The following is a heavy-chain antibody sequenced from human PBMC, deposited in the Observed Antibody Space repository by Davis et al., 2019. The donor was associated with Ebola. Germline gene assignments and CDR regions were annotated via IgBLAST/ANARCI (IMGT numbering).Heavy chain of an antibody. CDR2: IKQDGSEK. CDR1: GFTFSSYS. Sequence: GESLKISCAASGFTFSSYSMNWVRQAPGKGLEWVANIKQDGSEKYYVDSVKGRFTISRDNAKNSLYLQMNSLRAEDTAVYYCARDSNEDMITFGGVIALYYYYYGMDVWGQGTTVTVSS. D-gene: IGHD3-16*02. CDR3: ARDSNEDMITFGGVIALYYYYYGMDV. V-gene: IGHV3-7*01. J-gene: IGHJ6*02.